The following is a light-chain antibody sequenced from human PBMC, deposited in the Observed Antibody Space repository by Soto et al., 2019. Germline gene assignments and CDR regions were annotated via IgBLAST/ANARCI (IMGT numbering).Light chain of an antibody. CDR2: SNN. CDR1: SSNIGSNT. CDR3: AAWDDSLNGYV. V-gene: IGLV1-44*01. Sequence: QAVVTQPPSASGTPGQRVTISCSGSSSNIGSNTVNWYQQLPGTAPKLLIYSNNQRPSGVPDRFSGSKSGTSASLAISGRQSEDEADYYGAAWDDSLNGYVFGTGTKVTVL. J-gene: IGLJ1*01.